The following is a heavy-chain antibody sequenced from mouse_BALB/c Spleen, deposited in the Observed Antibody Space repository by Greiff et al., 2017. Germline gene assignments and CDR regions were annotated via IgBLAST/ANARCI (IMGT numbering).Heavy chain of an antibody. CDR3: TRYYYGNWYFDV. CDR1: GYTFTSYW. Sequence: DVQLQESGTVLARPGASVKMSCKASGYTFTSYWMHWVKQRPGQGLEWIGAIYPGNSDTSYNQKFKGKAKLTAVTSTSTAYMELSSLTNEDSAVYYCTRYYYGNWYFDVWGAGTTVTVSS. D-gene: IGHD1-1*01. CDR2: IYPGNSDT. V-gene: IGHV1-5*01. J-gene: IGHJ1*01.